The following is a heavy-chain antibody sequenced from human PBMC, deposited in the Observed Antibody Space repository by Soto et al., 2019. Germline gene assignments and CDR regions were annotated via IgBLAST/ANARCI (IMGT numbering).Heavy chain of an antibody. CDR1: GYTFTSYA. J-gene: IGHJ4*02. Sequence: VASVKVSCKASGYTFTSYAMHWVRQAPGQRLEWMGWINAGNGNTKYSQKFQGRVTITRDTSASTAYMELSSLRSEDTAVYYCAREIGPYCSGGSCYSFHHTAFDYWGQGTLVTVSS. CDR2: INAGNGNT. D-gene: IGHD2-15*01. CDR3: AREIGPYCSGGSCYSFHHTAFDY. V-gene: IGHV1-3*01.